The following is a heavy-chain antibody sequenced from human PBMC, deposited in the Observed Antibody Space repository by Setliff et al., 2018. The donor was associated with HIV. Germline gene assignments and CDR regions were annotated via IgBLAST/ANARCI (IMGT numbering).Heavy chain of an antibody. CDR2: IHAGNGYT. Sequence: ASVKVSCKASGYTFTSYAMHWVRQAPGQRLEWMGWIHAGNGYTKYSQKFQGRVTFTRDTSASAAYMDLSSLRSEDTAVYYCAREVVPTADYHNFDSWGQGSLVTVSS. J-gene: IGHJ4*02. D-gene: IGHD2-2*01. CDR3: AREVVPTADYHNFDS. V-gene: IGHV1-3*01. CDR1: GYTFTSYA.